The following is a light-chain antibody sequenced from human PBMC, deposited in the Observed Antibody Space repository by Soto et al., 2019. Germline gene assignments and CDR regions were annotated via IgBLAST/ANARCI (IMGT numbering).Light chain of an antibody. CDR3: QQLNGYPPYT. CDR1: QDISGY. J-gene: IGKJ2*01. Sequence: IQLTQSPSSLSASVGDRVTITCRASQDISGYLAWYQQKPGEAPKLLIYAASTLLSEVPSRFSGNGSGTDFTLSISTLQPEDFAIYYCQQLNGYPPYTFGQGTKLEIK. V-gene: IGKV1-9*01. CDR2: AAS.